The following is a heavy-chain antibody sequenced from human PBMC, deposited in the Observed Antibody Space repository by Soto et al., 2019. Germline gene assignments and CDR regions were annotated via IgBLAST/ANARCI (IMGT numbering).Heavy chain of an antibody. CDR1: GFTFSSYW. V-gene: IGHV3-7*01. J-gene: IGHJ6*03. CDR2: IKQDGSEK. D-gene: IGHD3-3*01. CDR3: ARERDYDFWSGYYYYYYYMDV. Sequence: GGSLRLSCAASGFTFSSYWMSWVRQAPGKGLEWVANIKQDGSEKYYVDSVKGRFTISRDNAKNSLYLQMNSLRAEDTAVYYCARERDYDFWSGYYYYYYYMDVWGKGTTVTVSS.